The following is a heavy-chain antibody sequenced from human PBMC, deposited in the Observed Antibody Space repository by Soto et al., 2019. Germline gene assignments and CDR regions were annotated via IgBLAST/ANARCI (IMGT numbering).Heavy chain of an antibody. J-gene: IGHJ4*02. CDR3: ARHLPYCGGDCYSLDY. D-gene: IGHD2-21*02. Sequence: SETLSLTCAVSGGSISSGGYSWSWIRQPPGKGLEWIGYIYHSGSTYYNPSLKSRVTISVDRSKNQFSLKLTSVTAADTALYYCARHLPYCGGDCYSLDYWGQGTLVTVSS. CDR1: GGSISSGGYS. CDR2: IYHSGST. V-gene: IGHV4-30-2*01.